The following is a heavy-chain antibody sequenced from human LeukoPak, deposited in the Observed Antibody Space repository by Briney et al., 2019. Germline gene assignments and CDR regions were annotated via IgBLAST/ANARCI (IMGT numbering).Heavy chain of an antibody. D-gene: IGHD3-9*01. V-gene: IGHV1-46*01. Sequence: ASVKVSCKASGYTFTSYYMHWVRQAPGQGLEWMGIINPSGGSTSYAQKFQGRVTMTRDTSTSTVYMELSSLRSEDTAVYYCARDRGEDDILTEGPWCGDGDAFDIWGQGTMVTVSS. J-gene: IGHJ3*02. CDR2: INPSGGST. CDR1: GYTFTSYY. CDR3: ARDRGEDDILTEGPWCGDGDAFDI.